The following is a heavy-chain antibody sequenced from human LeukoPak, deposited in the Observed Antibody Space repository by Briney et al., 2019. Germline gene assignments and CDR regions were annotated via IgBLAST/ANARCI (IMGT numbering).Heavy chain of an antibody. V-gene: IGHV3-23*01. Sequence: PGGSLRLSCAASGFTFRSYAMGWVRQAPGKGLEWVSGISSSGGSTYYADSVKGRFTISRDDSKNTLYLQMNSLRAEDTAIYYCAKTLGRTLQLFEYWGQGTLVTVSS. J-gene: IGHJ4*02. CDR1: GFTFRSYA. D-gene: IGHD1-1*01. CDR2: ISSSGGST. CDR3: AKTLGRTLQLFEY.